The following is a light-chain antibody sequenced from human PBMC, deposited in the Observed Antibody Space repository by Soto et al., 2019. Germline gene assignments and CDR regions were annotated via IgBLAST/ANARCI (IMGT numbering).Light chain of an antibody. V-gene: IGKV1-5*03. Sequence: DIQMTQSPSTLSASVGDRVTITCRASQSISSWLAWYQQKPGKAPKLLMYKASSLESGVPSRFSGSGSGTEFTLTISSLQPDDSATYYCQQYNTYLWTFGQGTTVEVK. CDR3: QQYNTYLWT. CDR1: QSISSW. CDR2: KAS. J-gene: IGKJ1*01.